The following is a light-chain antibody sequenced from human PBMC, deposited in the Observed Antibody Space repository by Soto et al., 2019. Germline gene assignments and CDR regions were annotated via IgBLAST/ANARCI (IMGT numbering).Light chain of an antibody. Sequence: QSVLTQPASVSGSPGQSITISCTGTSSDVGNYKYVSWYQQHPGKAPKLMIYEVSNRPSGVSNRFSGSKSGNTASLTISGLQAEDEADYYCQSYDSGVTGSVFGTGTKVTVL. V-gene: IGLV2-14*01. CDR3: QSYDSGVTGSV. CDR2: EVS. J-gene: IGLJ1*01. CDR1: SSDVGNYKY.